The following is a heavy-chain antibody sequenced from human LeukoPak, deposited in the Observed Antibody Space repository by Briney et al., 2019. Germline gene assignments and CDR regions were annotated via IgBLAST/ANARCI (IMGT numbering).Heavy chain of an antibody. D-gene: IGHD1-20*01. CDR3: ASLYNWNDAHY. Sequence: GSLRPSCAASGFTFSSYSMNWVRQAPGKGLEWIGSIYHSGSTYYNPSLKSRVTISVDTSKNQFSLKLSSVTAADTAVYYCASLYNWNDAHYWGQGTLVTVSS. V-gene: IGHV4-38-2*01. CDR2: IYHSGST. J-gene: IGHJ4*02. CDR1: GFTFSSYS.